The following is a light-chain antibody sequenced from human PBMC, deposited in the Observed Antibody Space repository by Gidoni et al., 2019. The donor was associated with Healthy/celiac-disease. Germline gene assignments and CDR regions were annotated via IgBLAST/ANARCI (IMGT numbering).Light chain of an antibody. J-gene: IGLJ2*01. CDR1: EVGDKY. CDR2: HDS. CDR3: QAWDSSTVV. V-gene: IGLV3-1*01. Sequence: SYELTQPPSVSVSPGQTASITCSGDEVGDKYACWYQQKPGQSPVLVIDHDSKRPSGIPERFSASNSGNTATLTISGTQAMDEADYYCQAWDSSTVVFGGGTKLTVL.